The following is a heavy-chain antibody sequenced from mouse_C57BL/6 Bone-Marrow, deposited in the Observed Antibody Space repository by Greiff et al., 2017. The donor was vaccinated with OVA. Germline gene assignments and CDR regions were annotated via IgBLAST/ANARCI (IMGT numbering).Heavy chain of an antibody. CDR1: GFSLTSYA. D-gene: IGHD2-1*01. J-gene: IGHJ1*03. V-gene: IGHV2-9-1*01. CDR2: ILTGGGT. Sequence: VQGVESGPGLVAPSQSLSITCTVSGFSLTSYAISWVRQPPGKGLEWLGVILTGGGTNYNSALKSRLSISKDNSKSQVFLKMNSLQTDDTARYYCARNYYGNWNWYFDVWGTGTTVTVSS. CDR3: ARNYYGNWNWYFDV.